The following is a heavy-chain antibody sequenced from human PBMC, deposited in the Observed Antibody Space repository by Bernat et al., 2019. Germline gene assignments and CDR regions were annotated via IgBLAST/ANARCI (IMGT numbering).Heavy chain of an antibody. Sequence: QVQLVQSGVEVKKPGASVKVSCKASGYTFTSYGINWVRQAPGQGLEWMGWISAYNGNTNYAQKLQGRVTMTTDTSTSTAYMELRSLRSDDTAVYYCARGRYCGGDCYYSDWFDPWGQGTLVTVSS. J-gene: IGHJ5*02. V-gene: IGHV1-18*01. CDR2: ISAYNGNT. D-gene: IGHD2-21*01. CDR1: GYTFTSYG. CDR3: ARGRYCGGDCYYSDWFDP.